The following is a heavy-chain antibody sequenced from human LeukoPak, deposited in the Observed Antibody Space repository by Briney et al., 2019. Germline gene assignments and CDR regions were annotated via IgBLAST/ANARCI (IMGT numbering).Heavy chain of an antibody. D-gene: IGHD2-2*01. CDR2: ISSNGGST. V-gene: IGHV3-64*01. CDR1: GFIFSSYA. Sequence: GGSLRLSCAASGFIFSSYAMHWVRQAPGKGLEYVSTISSNGGSTYYANSVKGRFSISRDNSKNTLYLQMGSLRAEDMAVYYCARGYFSNTSCAADYWGQGTLGPVSS. CDR3: ARGYFSNTSCAADY. J-gene: IGHJ4*02.